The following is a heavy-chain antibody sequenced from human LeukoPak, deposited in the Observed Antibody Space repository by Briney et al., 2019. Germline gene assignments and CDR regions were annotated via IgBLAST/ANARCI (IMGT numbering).Heavy chain of an antibody. V-gene: IGHV4-59*01. CDR3: ARLGGNSWVDY. CDR1: GGSISSYY. Sequence: PSETLSLTCTVSGGSISSYYWSWIRQPPGKGLEWIGYIYYSGSTNYNPPLKSRVTISVDTSKNQFSLKLSSVTAADTAVYYCARLGGNSWVDYWGQGTLVTVSS. CDR2: IYYSGST. D-gene: IGHD4-23*01. J-gene: IGHJ4*02.